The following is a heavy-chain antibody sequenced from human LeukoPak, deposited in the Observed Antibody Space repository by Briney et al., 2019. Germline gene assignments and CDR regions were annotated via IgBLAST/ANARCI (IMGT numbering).Heavy chain of an antibody. Sequence: GGSLRLSCAASGFIFNNYGLVWVRQAPGKGLEWVSAISNDGGGTTYADFVKGRFSVSRDNSKNTLFLQMNSLRAEDTALYYCAKGSSGYFFDLWGQETRVTVSS. V-gene: IGHV3-23*01. CDR2: ISNDGGGT. J-gene: IGHJ4*02. D-gene: IGHD3-22*01. CDR1: GFIFNNYG. CDR3: AKGSSGYFFDL.